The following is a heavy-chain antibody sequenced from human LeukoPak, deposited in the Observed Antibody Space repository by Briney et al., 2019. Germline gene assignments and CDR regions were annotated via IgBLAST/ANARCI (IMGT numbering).Heavy chain of an antibody. CDR2: INTKTGNP. V-gene: IGHV7-4-1*02. CDR3: ARDKELGWELLRNDAFDI. J-gene: IGHJ3*02. D-gene: IGHD1-26*01. Sequence: EASVKVSCKASGYTFTSYAMNWVRQAPGQGLEWMGWINTKTGNPTYDQGFTGRFVFSLDTSVSTACLQISSLKAEDTAVYYCARDKELGWELLRNDAFDIWGQGTMVTVSS. CDR1: GYTFTSYA.